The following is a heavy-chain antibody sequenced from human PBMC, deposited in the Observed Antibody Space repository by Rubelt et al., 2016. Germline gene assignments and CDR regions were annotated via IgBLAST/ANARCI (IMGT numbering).Heavy chain of an antibody. CDR2: INPNSGDT. V-gene: IGHV1-2*06. CDR1: GYTFTDYY. CDR3: AKTGARYYFDY. J-gene: IGHJ4*02. Sequence: QVQLVQSGSELKKPEASMKVSCKASGYTFTDYYMHWVRQAPGQGLEWVGRINPNSGDTNFAQKFQGRVTMARDTSISTAYMELSRLRSDDTAVYYCAKTGARYYFDYWGQGTLVTVSA. D-gene: IGHD7-27*01.